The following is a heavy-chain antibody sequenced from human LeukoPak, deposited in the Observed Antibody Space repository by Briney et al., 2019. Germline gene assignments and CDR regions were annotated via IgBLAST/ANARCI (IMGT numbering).Heavy chain of an antibody. CDR3: AKQYYYGSGSPNRDYFDY. J-gene: IGHJ4*02. CDR1: GFTFSSYW. Sequence: GGSLRLSCAASGFTFSSYWMSWVRQAPGKGLEWVANIKQDGSEKYYVDSVKGRFTISRDNAKNSLYLQMNSLRAEDTAAYYCAKQYYYGSGSPNRDYFDYWGQGTLVTVSS. V-gene: IGHV3-7*03. D-gene: IGHD3-10*01. CDR2: IKQDGSEK.